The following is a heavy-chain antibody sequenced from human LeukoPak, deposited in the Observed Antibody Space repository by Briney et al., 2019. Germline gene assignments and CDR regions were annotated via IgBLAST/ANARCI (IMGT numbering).Heavy chain of an antibody. CDR2: INHSGST. CDR3: ARVPRKACYYDSSGTPVGFDY. V-gene: IGHV4-34*01. J-gene: IGHJ4*02. Sequence: SETLSLTCAVYGGSFSGYYWSWIRQPPGKGLEWIGEINHSGSTNYNPSLKSRVTISVDTSKNQFSLKLSSVTAADTAVYYCARVPRKACYYDSSGTPVGFDYWGQGTLVTVSS. CDR1: GGSFSGYY. D-gene: IGHD3-22*01.